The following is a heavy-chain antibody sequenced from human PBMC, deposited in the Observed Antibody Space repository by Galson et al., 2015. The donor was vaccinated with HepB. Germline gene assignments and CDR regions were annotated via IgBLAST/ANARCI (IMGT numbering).Heavy chain of an antibody. CDR2: ISASGGNI. Sequence: SLRLSCAPSGFIFISYAMSWVRQVPGKGLEWISGISASGGNIYYADSVKGRFTISRDNSKNTLYLQMNSLRAEDTAVYYCVKDRSSGSHYGSLSYSDYWGQGALVTVSS. J-gene: IGHJ4*02. CDR1: GFIFISYA. V-gene: IGHV3-23*01. D-gene: IGHD1-26*01. CDR3: VKDRSSGSHYGSLSYSDY.